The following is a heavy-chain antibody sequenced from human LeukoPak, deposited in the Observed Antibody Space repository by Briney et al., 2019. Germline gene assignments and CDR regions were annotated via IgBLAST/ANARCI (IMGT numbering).Heavy chain of an antibody. CDR3: ATSRMGSGNDYFDN. J-gene: IGHJ4*02. CDR1: GGTFNSDT. CDR2: FIPTLGIT. Sequence: GASVKVSCTASGGTFNSDTISWVRQAHGQGLEWMGRFIPTLGITNHVEKFKGRVTITADKSTSTAYLEVSSLTSEDSAVYCATSRMGSGNDYFDNWGQGTLVTVSS. V-gene: IGHV1-69*02. D-gene: IGHD5-12*01.